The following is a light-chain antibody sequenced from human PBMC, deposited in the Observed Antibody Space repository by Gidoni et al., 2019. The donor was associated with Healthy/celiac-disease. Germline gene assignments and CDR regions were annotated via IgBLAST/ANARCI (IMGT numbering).Light chain of an antibody. CDR3: QQRSNWPLT. V-gene: IGKV3-11*01. J-gene: IGKJ4*01. CDR1: QSVSSY. CDR2: DAS. Sequence: EIVLPQSPATLSLSPGERATLSCRASQSVSSYLAWYQQKPGQAPRRLIYDASHRATGIPARFSGSGSGTDFTLTISSLEPEDFAVYYCQQRSNWPLTFGGGTKVEIK.